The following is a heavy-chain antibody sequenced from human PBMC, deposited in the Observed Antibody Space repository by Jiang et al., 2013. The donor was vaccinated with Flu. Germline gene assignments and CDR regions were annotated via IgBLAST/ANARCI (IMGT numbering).Heavy chain of an antibody. CDR2: T. J-gene: IGHJ4*02. CDR3: ATQGAPGDY. Sequence: TSYAQKFQGRVTMTRDTSTGTVYMELSSLRSEDTAVYYCATQGAPGDYWGQGTLVTVSS. D-gene: IGHD3-10*01. V-gene: IGHV1-46*01.